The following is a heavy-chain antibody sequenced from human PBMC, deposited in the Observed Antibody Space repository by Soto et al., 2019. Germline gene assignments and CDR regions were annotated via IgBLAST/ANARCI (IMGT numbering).Heavy chain of an antibody. Sequence: GGSLRLCCAASGFTFSNSIINWVRQAPGQGLEWVSSISGSSDFLYYADSVKGRFTISRDTATNSLYLQMNSLRAEDTAVSYCATSTWYAFDIWGQGTMVTVSS. D-gene: IGHD6-13*01. J-gene: IGHJ3*02. V-gene: IGHV3-21*01. CDR2: ISGSSDFL. CDR1: GFTFSNSI. CDR3: ATSTWYAFDI.